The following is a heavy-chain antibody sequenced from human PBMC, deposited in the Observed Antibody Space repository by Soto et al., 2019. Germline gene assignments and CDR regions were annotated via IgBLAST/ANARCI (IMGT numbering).Heavy chain of an antibody. CDR1: GGTFSSYT. V-gene: IGHV1-69*02. Sequence: SVKVSCKASGGTFSSYTISWVRQAPGQGLEWMGRIIPILGIANYAQKFQGRVTVTADKSTSTAYMELSSLRSEDTAVYYCARSADESDILTGYYAYWGQGTLVTVSS. J-gene: IGHJ4*02. CDR2: IIPILGIA. CDR3: ARSADESDILTGYYAY. D-gene: IGHD3-9*01.